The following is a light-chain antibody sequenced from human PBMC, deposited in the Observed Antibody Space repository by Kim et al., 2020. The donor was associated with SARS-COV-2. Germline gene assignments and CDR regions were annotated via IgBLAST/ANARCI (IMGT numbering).Light chain of an antibody. V-gene: IGKV2-28*01. CDR3: MQTLQTPRT. Sequence: EPASISCRSSQSPLYSNGFNYLDWYLQKPGQSPQLLIYLGSNRASGAPDRFSGSGSGTDFTLKISGVEAEDVGVYYCMQTLQTPRTFGQGTKLEIK. J-gene: IGKJ2*01. CDR2: LGS. CDR1: QSPLYSNGFNY.